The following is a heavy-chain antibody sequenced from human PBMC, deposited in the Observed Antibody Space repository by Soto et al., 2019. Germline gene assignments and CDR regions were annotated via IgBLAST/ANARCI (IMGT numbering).Heavy chain of an antibody. V-gene: IGHV3-66*01. J-gene: IGHJ4*02. CDR3: AGDGQGYCSGGTCYRHDY. CDR1: GFTVSSNH. D-gene: IGHD2-15*01. Sequence: SLRLSCAASGFTVSSNHMSWVRQAPGKGLEWVSVIYSGGDTYYADSVKGRFTISRDNSKNTLYLQMDSPRAEDTAVYYCAGDGQGYCSGGTCYRHDYWGQGTQVTVSS. CDR2: IYSGGDT.